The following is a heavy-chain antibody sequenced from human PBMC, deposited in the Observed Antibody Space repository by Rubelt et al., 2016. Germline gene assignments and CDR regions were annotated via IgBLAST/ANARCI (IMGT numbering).Heavy chain of an antibody. CDR2: IYYSGST. J-gene: IGHJ4*02. Sequence: QAQLQESGPGLVKPSETLSLTCTVSGGSVSSGSYYWSWIRQPPGKGLEWIGYIYYSGSTNYNPSPMGRVTISVDTSKNQFSLNLSSVTAADTAVYLCARHGGSYCFDCWGQGTLVTVSS. V-gene: IGHV4-61*01. CDR1: GGSVSSGSYY. D-gene: IGHD3-10*01. CDR3: ARHGGSYCFDC.